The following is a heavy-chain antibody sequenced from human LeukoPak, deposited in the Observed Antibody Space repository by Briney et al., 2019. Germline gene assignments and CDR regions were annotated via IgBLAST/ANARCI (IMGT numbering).Heavy chain of an antibody. CDR3: AHRRSSDGRPADPFPI. Sequence: ESGPTLVNPTQTLTLTCTFSGFSLSTRGLGVGWVRQPPGKALEWVSMIYWNDDKRYSPSLQSRLTITKDTSKNQVVLIMISMDPTDTATYYCAHRRSSDGRPADPFPIWGQGIMVTVSA. J-gene: IGHJ3*02. CDR1: GFSLSTRGLG. D-gene: IGHD3/OR15-3a*01. V-gene: IGHV2-5*01. CDR2: IYWNDDK.